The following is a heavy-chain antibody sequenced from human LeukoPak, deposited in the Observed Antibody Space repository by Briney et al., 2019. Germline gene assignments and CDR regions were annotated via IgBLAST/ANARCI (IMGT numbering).Heavy chain of an antibody. CDR3: ARGNYYDSTTYYRAFDI. CDR1: GGSISTYY. J-gene: IGHJ3*02. CDR2: IYYSGST. Sequence: PSETLSLTCTVSGGSISTYYWSWIRQPPGKGLERIGYIYYSGSTNYNPSLKSRVTMSVPTSEKFSLRLSSVTAADTAVYYCARGNYYDSTTYYRAFDIWGQGTMVTVSS. V-gene: IGHV4-59*01. D-gene: IGHD3-22*01.